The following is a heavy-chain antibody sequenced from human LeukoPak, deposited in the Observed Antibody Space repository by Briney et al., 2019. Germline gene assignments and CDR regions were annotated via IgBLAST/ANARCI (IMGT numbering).Heavy chain of an antibody. V-gene: IGHV4-39*07. Sequence: SETLSLTCTVSGGSISSSSYYWGWIRQPPGTGLEWLGSIYYSGSTYYNPSLKSRVTISVDTSKNQFSLKLSSVTAADTAVYYCARTPLPRYGVPYYFDYWGRGTLVTVSS. CDR3: ARTPLPRYGVPYYFDY. D-gene: IGHD4-17*01. J-gene: IGHJ4*02. CDR1: GGSISSSSYY. CDR2: IYYSGST.